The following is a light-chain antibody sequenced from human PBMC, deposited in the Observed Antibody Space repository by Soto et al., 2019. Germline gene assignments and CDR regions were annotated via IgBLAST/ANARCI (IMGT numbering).Light chain of an antibody. J-gene: IGKJ4*01. Sequence: EIVLTQSPATLSLSPGERATLSCRASQSVSTYLAWYQQKPGQAPRLLIHDASNRATGVPARFSGSGSGTDFTLAISSLGPEDFAVYYCHQRSNWLTFGGGTKVEIK. CDR2: DAS. CDR3: HQRSNWLT. V-gene: IGKV3-11*01. CDR1: QSVSTY.